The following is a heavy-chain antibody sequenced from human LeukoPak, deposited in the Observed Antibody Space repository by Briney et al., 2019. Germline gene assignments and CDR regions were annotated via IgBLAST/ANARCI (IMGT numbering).Heavy chain of an antibody. CDR3: ARGRPYYYDSSGYYEDAFDI. D-gene: IGHD3-22*01. J-gene: IGHJ3*02. CDR2: INPSGGST. V-gene: IGHV1-46*01. Sequence: GASVKVSCKASGYTFTSYYMHWVRQAPGQGLEWMGIINPSGGSTSYAQKFQGRVTMTRDMSTSTVYMELSSLRSEDTAVYYCARGRPYYYDSSGYYEDAFDIWGQGTMVTVSS. CDR1: GYTFTSYY.